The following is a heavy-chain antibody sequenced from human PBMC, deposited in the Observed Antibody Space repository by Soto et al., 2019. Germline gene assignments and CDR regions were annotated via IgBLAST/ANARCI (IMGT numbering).Heavy chain of an antibody. Sequence: PSETLSLTCTVSGGSISSSSYYWGWIRQPPGKGLEWIGSIYYSGSTYYNPSLKSRVTISVDTSKNQFSLKLSSVTAADTAVYYCARLVRYRSWRTTMDVWGQGTTVTVSS. D-gene: IGHD1-26*01. V-gene: IGHV4-39*01. CDR3: ARLVRYRSWRTTMDV. CDR1: GGSISSSSYY. J-gene: IGHJ6*02. CDR2: IYYSGST.